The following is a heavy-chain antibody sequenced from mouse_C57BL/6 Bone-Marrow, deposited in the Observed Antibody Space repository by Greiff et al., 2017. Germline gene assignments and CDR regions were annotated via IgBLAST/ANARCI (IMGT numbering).Heavy chain of an antibody. D-gene: IGHD1-1*01. CDR3: ARENYGTWYFDV. Sequence: QVQLQQPGAELVMPGASVKLSCKASGYTFTSYWMHWVKQRPGQGLEWIGEIDPSDSYTNYNQKFKGKSTLTVDKSSSTAYRQLSSLTSEDSAVYYCARENYGTWYFDVWGTGTTVTVSS. CDR2: IDPSDSYT. J-gene: IGHJ1*03. V-gene: IGHV1-69*01. CDR1: GYTFTSYW.